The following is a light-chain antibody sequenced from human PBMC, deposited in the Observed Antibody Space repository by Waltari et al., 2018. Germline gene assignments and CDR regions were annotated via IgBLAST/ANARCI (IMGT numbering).Light chain of an antibody. Sequence: QSVLTQPPSASGTPGQRVTISCSGSRSDVGSNTVTWYQQFPGTAPKLLIYSDNRRPSGVPDRFSGSKSGTSASLAISGLQSEDEAVYHCAAWDDSLSGPVFGGGTKLTVL. CDR3: AAWDDSLSGPV. CDR2: SDN. V-gene: IGLV1-44*01. CDR1: RSDVGSNT. J-gene: IGLJ2*01.